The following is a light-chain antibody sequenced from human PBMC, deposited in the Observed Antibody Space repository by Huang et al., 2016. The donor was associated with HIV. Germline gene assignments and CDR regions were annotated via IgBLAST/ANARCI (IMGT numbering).Light chain of an antibody. J-gene: IGKJ1*01. CDR2: ATS. CDR3: QQYHGIPLT. CDR1: QGIGNS. V-gene: IGKV1-NL1*01. Sequence: DIQMTQSPSCLSASVGDRVTITCRASQGIGNSLAWYQQKPEKAPRILLYATSRLESGVPSRFSGSGAWTHYTLTISTLQPEDIASYYCQQYHGIPLTFGQGTKVEIK.